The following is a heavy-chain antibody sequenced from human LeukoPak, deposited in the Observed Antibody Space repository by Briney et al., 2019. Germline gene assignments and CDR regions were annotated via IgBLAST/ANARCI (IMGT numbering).Heavy chain of an antibody. Sequence: SETLSLTCTASGGSISSYYWSWIRQPAGKGLESIGHTSTSGSTNYNPSLKSRVTISVDTSKNQFSLKLSSVTAADTAVYYCARGLGARGWGTEANNWFDPWGQGTLVTVSS. CDR2: TSTSGST. CDR3: ARGLGARGWGTEANNWFDP. CDR1: GGSISSYY. V-gene: IGHV4-4*07. D-gene: IGHD1-26*01. J-gene: IGHJ5*02.